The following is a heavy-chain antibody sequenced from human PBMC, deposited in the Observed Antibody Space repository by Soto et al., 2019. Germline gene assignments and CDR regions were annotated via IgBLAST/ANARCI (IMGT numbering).Heavy chain of an antibody. D-gene: IGHD2-2*01. V-gene: IGHV4-34*01. CDR3: ARRRRNNAGTNWFDP. CDR1: GGSFSGYY. CDR2: INHSGST. Sequence: SETLSLTCAVYGGSFSGYYWSWIRQPPGKGLEWIGEINHSGSTNYNPSLKSRVTISVDTSKNHFSLKLNSVTAADTAVYYCARRRRNNAGTNWFDPWGQGTLVTVSS. J-gene: IGHJ5*02.